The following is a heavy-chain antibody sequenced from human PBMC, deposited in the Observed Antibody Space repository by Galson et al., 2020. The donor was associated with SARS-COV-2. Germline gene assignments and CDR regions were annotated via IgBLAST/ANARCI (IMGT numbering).Heavy chain of an antibody. D-gene: IGHD1-26*01. V-gene: IGHV3-9*01. CDR1: FFDFDDYA. CDR3: VKDGGREDSYYYYMDV. Sequence: GGSLRLSCEAYFFDFDDYAMHWVRQVPGKGLEWISGVSWNGGSIGYADSVKGRFTIYRDNVQNLLYLQMNSLRVEDTALYYCVKDGGREDSYYYYMDVWGEGTTVTVSS. J-gene: IGHJ6*03. CDR2: VSWNGGSI.